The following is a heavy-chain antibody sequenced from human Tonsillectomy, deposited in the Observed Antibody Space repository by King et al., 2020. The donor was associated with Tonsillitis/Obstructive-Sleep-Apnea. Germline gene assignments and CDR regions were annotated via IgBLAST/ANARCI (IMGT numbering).Heavy chain of an antibody. CDR3: ARGGGDGYNSY. V-gene: IGHV4-34*01. CDR2: INHSGSS. D-gene: IGHD5-24*01. Sequence: VQLQQWGAGLLKPSETLSLTCAVYDGSFSGYYWSWIRQPPGKGLEWIGEINHSGSSNYNPSLKSRVTISVDTSKNQFSLKLSSVTAADTAVHYCARGGGDGYNSYWGQGTLVTVSS. J-gene: IGHJ4*02. CDR1: DGSFSGYY.